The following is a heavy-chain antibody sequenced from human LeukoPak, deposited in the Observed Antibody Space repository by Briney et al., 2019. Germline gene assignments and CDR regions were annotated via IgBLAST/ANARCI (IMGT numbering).Heavy chain of an antibody. CDR2: ISSSGSTI. CDR3: AKSRGYSSSSSQGY. D-gene: IGHD6-6*01. Sequence: GGSLRLSCAASGFTFSDYYMSWIRQAPGKGLEWVSYISSSGSTIYYADSVKGRFTISRDNAKNSLYLQMNSLRAEDTAVYYCAKSRGYSSSSSQGYWGQGTLVTVSS. V-gene: IGHV3-11*01. J-gene: IGHJ4*02. CDR1: GFTFSDYY.